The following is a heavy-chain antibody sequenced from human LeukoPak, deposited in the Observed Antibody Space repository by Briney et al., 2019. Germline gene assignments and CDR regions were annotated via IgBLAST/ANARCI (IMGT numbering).Heavy chain of an antibody. CDR1: GGTLSSYT. CDR3: ARSTTYYDILTGYSSLPYFDY. D-gene: IGHD3-9*01. CDR2: IIPILGIA. J-gene: IGHJ4*02. Sequence: SVKVSCKASGGTLSSYTISWVRQAPGQGLEWMGRIIPILGIANYAQKFQGRVTITTDESTSTAYMELSSLRSEDTAVYYCARSTTYYDILTGYSSLPYFDYWGQGTLVTVSS. V-gene: IGHV1-69*02.